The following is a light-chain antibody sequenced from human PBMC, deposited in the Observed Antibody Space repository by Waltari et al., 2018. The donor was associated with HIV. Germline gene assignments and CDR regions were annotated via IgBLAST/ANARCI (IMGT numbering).Light chain of an antibody. Sequence: DINMSQSPPTLTASVGDRVNITCRASQNVGTWLAWSQQKPGAAPKLLIHKATDVEDGVPSRFSGSASGTEFTLTIDSLHPDDFATFYCHQYSNYLGSFGQGTKLELK. CDR2: KAT. V-gene: IGKV1-5*03. J-gene: IGKJ1*01. CDR1: QNVGTW. CDR3: HQYSNYLGS.